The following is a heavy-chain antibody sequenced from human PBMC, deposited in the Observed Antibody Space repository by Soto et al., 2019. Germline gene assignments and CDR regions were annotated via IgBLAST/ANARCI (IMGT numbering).Heavy chain of an antibody. CDR1: GDSISSGNKY. CDR3: ARVPSPFDYYYAMDV. J-gene: IGHJ6*02. V-gene: IGHV4-30-4*01. D-gene: IGHD3-16*01. CDR2: TFSSGTT. Sequence: LSLTCTVSGDSISSGNKYWSWIRQAPGKGLEWIGYTFSSGTTYYNPSLKSRLTMSLDTSQNQFSLRLASVTDADSAVYYCARVPSPFDYYYAMDVWGQGTTVTVSS.